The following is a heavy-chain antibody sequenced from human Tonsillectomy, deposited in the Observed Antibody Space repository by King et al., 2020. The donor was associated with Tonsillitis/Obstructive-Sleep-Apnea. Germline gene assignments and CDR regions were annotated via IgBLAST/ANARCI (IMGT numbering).Heavy chain of an antibody. V-gene: IGHV4-59*01. Sequence: QLQESGPGLVKPSETLSLTCTVSGGSISSYYWSWIRQPPGKGLEWIGYIYDSGSTKHNPSLKSRVNISVDKSKNHFSLKLSSVTAADTAVYYCARGGGYDFWSGYYNNWFDPWGQGTLVTVSS. D-gene: IGHD3-3*01. J-gene: IGHJ5*02. CDR1: GGSISSYY. CDR3: ARGGGYDFWSGYYNNWFDP. CDR2: IYDSGST.